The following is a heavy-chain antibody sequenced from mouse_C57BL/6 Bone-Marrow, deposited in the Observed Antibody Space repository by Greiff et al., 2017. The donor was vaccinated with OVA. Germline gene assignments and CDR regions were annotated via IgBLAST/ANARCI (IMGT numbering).Heavy chain of an antibody. CDR1: GYTFTSYW. CDR2: IYPGSGST. J-gene: IGHJ4*01. V-gene: IGHV1-55*01. CDR3: ARYPSYYAMDY. Sequence: VQLQQPGAELVKPGASVKMSCKASGYTFTSYWITWVKQRPGQGLEWIGDIYPGSGSTNYNEKFKSKATLTADKSSSTAYMQLSSLTSEDSAVYFCARYPSYYAMDYWGQGTSVTVSS.